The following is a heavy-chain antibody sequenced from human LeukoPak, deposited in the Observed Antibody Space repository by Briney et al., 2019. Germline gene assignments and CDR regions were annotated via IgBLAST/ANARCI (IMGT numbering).Heavy chain of an antibody. J-gene: IGHJ3*02. CDR1: GFTFSSYR. V-gene: IGHV3-21*01. CDR3: ARGADDYGDYENAFDI. CDR2: ISSSTSCI. D-gene: IGHD4-17*01. Sequence: PGGSLRLSCAASGFTFSSYRMNWVRQTPGKGLEWVSSISSSTSCIYYADSVKGRFTISRDNAKNSLYLQMNSLRVEDTAVYYCARGADDYGDYENAFDIWGQGTMVTVSS.